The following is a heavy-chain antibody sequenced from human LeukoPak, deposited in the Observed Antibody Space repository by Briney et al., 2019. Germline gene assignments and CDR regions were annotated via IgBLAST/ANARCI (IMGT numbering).Heavy chain of an antibody. D-gene: IGHD2-15*01. CDR2: IRYDGSNK. Sequence: QPGGSLRLSCAASGFTFSSYGMHWVRQAPGKGLEWVAFIRYDGSNKYYADSVKGRFTISRDNSKNTLYLQMNSLRAEDTAVYYCAKIVGYCSGGSCSDAFDIWGQGTMVTVSS. V-gene: IGHV3-30*02. CDR3: AKIVGYCSGGSCSDAFDI. J-gene: IGHJ3*02. CDR1: GFTFSSYG.